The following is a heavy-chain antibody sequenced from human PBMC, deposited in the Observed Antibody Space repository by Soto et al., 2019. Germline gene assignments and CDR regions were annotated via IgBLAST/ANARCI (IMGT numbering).Heavy chain of an antibody. V-gene: IGHV1-69*13. CDR3: ARTKATYYYDSSGFDY. D-gene: IGHD3-22*01. CDR2: IIPIFGTA. Sequence: SVKVSCKASGGTFSSYAISWVRQAPGQGLEWMGGIIPIFGTANYAQKFQGRVTITADESTSIAYMELSSLRSEDTAVYYCARTKATYYYDSSGFDYWGQGTLVTVSS. J-gene: IGHJ4*02. CDR1: GGTFSSYA.